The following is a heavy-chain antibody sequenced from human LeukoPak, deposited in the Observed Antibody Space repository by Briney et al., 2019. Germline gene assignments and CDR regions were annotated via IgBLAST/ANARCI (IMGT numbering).Heavy chain of an antibody. J-gene: IGHJ4*02. Sequence: GGSLRLSCAASGLTFSKYWMNWVRQAPGKGLVWVSRINSDGSSTSYADSVKGRFTISRDNAKNTLYLQMNSLRAEDTAVYYCARGYSYGHKTFDYWGQGTLVTVSS. V-gene: IGHV3-74*01. CDR3: ARGYSYGHKTFDY. D-gene: IGHD5-18*01. CDR2: INSDGSST. CDR1: GLTFSKYW.